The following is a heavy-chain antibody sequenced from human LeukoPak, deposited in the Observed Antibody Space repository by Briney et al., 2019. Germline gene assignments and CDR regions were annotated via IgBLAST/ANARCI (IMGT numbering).Heavy chain of an antibody. Sequence: GGSLRLSCAASGFTFSSYGMHWVRQAPGKGLEWVAVISYDGSNKYYADSVKGRFTISRDNSKNTLYLQMNSLRAEDTAVYYCARGRYSSSWYGSDDAFDIWGQGTMVTVSS. CDR1: GFTFSSYG. D-gene: IGHD6-13*01. CDR3: ARGRYSSSWYGSDDAFDI. V-gene: IGHV3-30*03. CDR2: ISYDGSNK. J-gene: IGHJ3*02.